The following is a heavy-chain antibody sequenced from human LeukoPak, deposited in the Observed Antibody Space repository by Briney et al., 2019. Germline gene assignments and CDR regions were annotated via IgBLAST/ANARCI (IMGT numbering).Heavy chain of an antibody. Sequence: PTGGSLRLSCAASGFTFSTSWMSWVRQAPGIGLEWVANIKQDGSEKYYVDSVKGRFTISRDNAKNSLSLQMNSLRAEDTAVYYCARAWERTFDIWGQGTMVTVSS. CDR1: GFTFSTSW. J-gene: IGHJ3*02. D-gene: IGHD1-26*01. V-gene: IGHV3-7*04. CDR2: IKQDGSEK. CDR3: ARAWERTFDI.